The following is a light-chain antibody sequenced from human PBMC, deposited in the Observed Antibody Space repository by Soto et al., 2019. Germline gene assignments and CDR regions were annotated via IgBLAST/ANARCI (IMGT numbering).Light chain of an antibody. Sequence: QSALTQPRSVSGSPGQSVTISCTGTSSNIGSYNFVSWYQQHPGKAPTFLIYDVSRRPSGVPDRFSGSKSGNTASLTISGLQAEDEADYYCSSYADSYTLIFGGGTQLTVL. J-gene: IGLJ2*01. V-gene: IGLV2-11*01. CDR3: SSYADSYTLI. CDR2: DVS. CDR1: SSNIGSYNF.